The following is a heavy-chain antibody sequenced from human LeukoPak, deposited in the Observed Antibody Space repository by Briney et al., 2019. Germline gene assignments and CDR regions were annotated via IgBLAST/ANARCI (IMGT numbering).Heavy chain of an antibody. CDR1: GGSISSYY. D-gene: IGHD3-22*01. V-gene: IGHV4-4*09. CDR3: ARSYYYDSSGYPHDAFDI. Sequence: LETLSLTCTVSGGSISSYYWSWIRQPPGKGLEWIGYIYTSGSTNYNPSLKSRVTISVDTSKNQFSLKLSSVTAADTAVYYCARSYYYDSSGYPHDAFDIWGQGTMVTVSS. CDR2: IYTSGST. J-gene: IGHJ3*02.